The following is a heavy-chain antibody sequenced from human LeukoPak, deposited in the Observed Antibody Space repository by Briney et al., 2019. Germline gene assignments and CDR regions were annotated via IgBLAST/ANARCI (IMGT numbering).Heavy chain of an antibody. Sequence: ASVKVSCKASGYTFTSYGISWVRQAPGQGLEWMGWISAYNGNTNYAQKLQGRVTMTTDTSTSTAYMELRSLRSEDTAVYYCAATKIAARGDYYYYYYMDVWGKGTTVTVSS. CDR1: GYTFTSYG. D-gene: IGHD6-6*01. V-gene: IGHV1-18*01. J-gene: IGHJ6*03. CDR3: AATKIAARGDYYYYYYMDV. CDR2: ISAYNGNT.